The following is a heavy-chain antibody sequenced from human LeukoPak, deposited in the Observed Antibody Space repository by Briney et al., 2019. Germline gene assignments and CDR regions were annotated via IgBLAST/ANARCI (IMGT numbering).Heavy chain of an antibody. D-gene: IGHD2-21*02. CDR3: ARELPREVTLDY. J-gene: IGHJ4*02. CDR1: GFTLSSYE. Sequence: GGSLRLSCAASGFTLSSYEMHWVRHAPGKGLGWVSRINSDGSRTDYADAVKGRFTIYRDNAKNMLYLQMNTLRAEYTAIYYCARELPREVTLDYWGQGTLVTVSS. CDR2: INSDGSRT. V-gene: IGHV3-74*01.